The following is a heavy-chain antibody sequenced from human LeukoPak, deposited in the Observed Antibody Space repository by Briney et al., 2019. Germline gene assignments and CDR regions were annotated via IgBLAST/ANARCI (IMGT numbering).Heavy chain of an antibody. D-gene: IGHD3-3*01. J-gene: IGHJ6*03. CDR3: AKQPGRFTLTYYYYMDV. V-gene: IGHV3-23*01. Sequence: PGGSLRLSCAASGFTFSSYAMSWVRQAPGKGLEWVSAISGSGGSTYYADSVKGRFTISRDNSKSTLYLQMNSLRAEDTAVYYCAKQPGRFTLTYYYYMDVWGKGTTVTVSS. CDR1: GFTFSSYA. CDR2: ISGSGGST.